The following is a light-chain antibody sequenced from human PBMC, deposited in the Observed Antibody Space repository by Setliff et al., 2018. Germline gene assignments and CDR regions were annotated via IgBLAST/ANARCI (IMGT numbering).Light chain of an antibody. CDR2: DND. CDR3: ATWDFSLRGVV. Sequence: QSVLTQPPSVSAAPRQKVTISCSGSDSNIGSSYVSWYQQVPGTAPKIIIYDNDKRPSRIPDRFSGSKSGASGTLGITGLQTGDEAEYYCATWDFSLRGVVFGGGT. CDR1: DSNIGSSY. J-gene: IGLJ2*01. V-gene: IGLV1-51*01.